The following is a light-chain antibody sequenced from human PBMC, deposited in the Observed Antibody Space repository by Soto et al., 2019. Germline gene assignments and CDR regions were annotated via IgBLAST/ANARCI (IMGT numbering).Light chain of an antibody. J-gene: IGKJ5*01. CDR1: QSIDIN. CDR3: QQYHHWPPIT. Sequence: EIVMTQSPATLSVSLGERATLSCRASQSIDINLVWYQQKPGQSPRLLIFRASTRASGIPARFSGSGSGTEFTLTISSLQSEDFAVYYCQQYHHWPPITFGQGTRLEIK. CDR2: RAS. V-gene: IGKV3-15*01.